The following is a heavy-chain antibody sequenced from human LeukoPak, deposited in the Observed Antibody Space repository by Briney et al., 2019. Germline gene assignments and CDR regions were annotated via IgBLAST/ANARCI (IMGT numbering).Heavy chain of an antibody. Sequence: ASVKVSCKASGYTFSAYYLHWVRQAPGQGLEWLGRINPNSGVTNYTENFQGRVTMTRDTSINTVYMELSRLRSDDRAVYYCARAYTYLDYWGQGTLVTVSS. CDR3: ARAYTYLDY. D-gene: IGHD5-18*01. CDR2: INPNSGVT. V-gene: IGHV1-2*02. J-gene: IGHJ4*02. CDR1: GYTFSAYY.